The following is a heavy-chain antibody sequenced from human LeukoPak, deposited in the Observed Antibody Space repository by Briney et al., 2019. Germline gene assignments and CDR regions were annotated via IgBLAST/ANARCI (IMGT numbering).Heavy chain of an antibody. D-gene: IGHD6-19*01. CDR1: GYTFTGYY. J-gene: IGHJ4*02. CDR2: ISAYNGNT. V-gene: IGHV1-18*04. Sequence: ASVKVSCKASGYTFTGYYMHWVRQAPGQGLEWMGWISAYNGNTNYAQKLQGRVTMTTDTSTSTAYMELRSLRSDDTAVYYCARVNWLVLGDYFDYWGQGTLVTVSS. CDR3: ARVNWLVLGDYFDY.